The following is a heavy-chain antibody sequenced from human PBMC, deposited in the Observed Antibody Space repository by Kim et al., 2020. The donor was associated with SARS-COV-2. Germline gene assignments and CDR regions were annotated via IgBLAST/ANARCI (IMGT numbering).Heavy chain of an antibody. CDR1: GGSFSGYY. CDR2: INHSGST. CDR3: ARGRGRNCSGGSCYLRAVGLSGNYYYYSMDV. V-gene: IGHV4-34*01. J-gene: IGHJ6*02. D-gene: IGHD2-15*01. Sequence: SETLSLTCAVYGGSFSGYYWSWIRQPPGKGLEWIGEINHSGSTNYNPSLKSRVTISVDTSKNQFSLKLSSVTAADTAVYYCARGRGRNCSGGSCYLRAVGLSGNYYYYSMDVWGQGTTVTVSS.